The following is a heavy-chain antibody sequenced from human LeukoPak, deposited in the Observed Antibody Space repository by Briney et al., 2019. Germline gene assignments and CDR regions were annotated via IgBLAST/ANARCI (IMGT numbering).Heavy chain of an antibody. J-gene: IGHJ3*02. CDR1: GFTFISYG. V-gene: IGHV3-33*01. CDR3: ARGLGYSQDAFDI. D-gene: IGHD6-13*01. Sequence: GRSLRLSCAASGFTFISYGMHWVRQAPGKGLEWVAVIWYDGSNKYYADSVKGRFTISRDNSKNTLYLQMNSLRAEDTAVYYCARGLGYSQDAFDIWGQGTMVTVSS. CDR2: IWYDGSNK.